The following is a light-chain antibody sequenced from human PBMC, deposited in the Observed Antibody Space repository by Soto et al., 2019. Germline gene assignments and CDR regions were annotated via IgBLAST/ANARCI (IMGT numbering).Light chain of an antibody. CDR3: QQYNNWPRST. CDR2: GAS. Sequence: EIVMMRSPATLSVSPGERATLSCRASQSVSSNLAWYQQKPGQVPRLLIYGASTRATDIPARFTGSGSGTEFTLTISSLQSEDFAVYYCQQYNNWPRSTFGQGTKLEIK. J-gene: IGKJ2*02. V-gene: IGKV3-15*01. CDR1: QSVSSN.